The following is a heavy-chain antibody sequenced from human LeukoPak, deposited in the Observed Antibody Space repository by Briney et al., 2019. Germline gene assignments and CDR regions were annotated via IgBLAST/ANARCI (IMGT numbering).Heavy chain of an antibody. CDR3: ARVGCSSTSCYTPYYFDY. CDR1: GFTFSSYE. Sequence: GGSLTLSCAASGFTFSSYEMNWVRQAPGKGLEWVSYISSSGSTIYYADSVKGRFTISRDNAKNSLYLQMNSLRAEDTAVYYCARVGCSSTSCYTPYYFDYWGQGTLVTVSS. CDR2: ISSSGSTI. V-gene: IGHV3-48*03. D-gene: IGHD2-2*02. J-gene: IGHJ4*02.